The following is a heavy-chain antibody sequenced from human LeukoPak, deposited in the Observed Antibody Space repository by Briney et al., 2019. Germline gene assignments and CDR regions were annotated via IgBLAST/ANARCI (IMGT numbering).Heavy chain of an antibody. V-gene: IGHV4-4*02. CDR1: GGSISSSNW. D-gene: IGHD3-22*01. Sequence: SETLSLTCAVSGGSISSSNWWSWVRQPPGKGLEWIGEIYHSGSTNYNPSLKSRVTISVDTSKNQFSLKLSSVTAADTAVYYCARVKNYDSSGYYYDADYWGQGTLVTVSS. CDR2: IYHSGST. J-gene: IGHJ4*02. CDR3: ARVKNYDSSGYYYDADY.